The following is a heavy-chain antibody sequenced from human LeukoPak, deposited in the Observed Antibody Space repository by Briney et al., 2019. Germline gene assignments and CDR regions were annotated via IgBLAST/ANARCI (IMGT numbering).Heavy chain of an antibody. J-gene: IGHJ4*02. V-gene: IGHV4-59*01. Sequence: PSETLSLTCTVSGGSISSYYWSWIRQPPGRGLEWIGYIHYSGSTNYNPSLKSRVTISVDTSKNQFSLKLSSVTAADTAVYYCARIKGGYFALDYWGQGTLVTVSS. CDR1: GGSISSYY. CDR2: IHYSGST. CDR3: ARIKGGYFALDY. D-gene: IGHD3-22*01.